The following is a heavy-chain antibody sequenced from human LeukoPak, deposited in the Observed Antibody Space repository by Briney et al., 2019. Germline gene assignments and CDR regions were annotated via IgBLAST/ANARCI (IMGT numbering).Heavy chain of an antibody. CDR2: ISTSSSAI. Sequence: GGSLRLSCAASGSTFSSMNWFRQAPGRGLEWISCISTSSSAIYYADSVKGRFTISRDNAKNSLYLQMNSLRAEDTAVYYCAKDGGLMDVWGKGTTVTVSS. V-gene: IGHV3-48*01. CDR3: AKDGGLMDV. D-gene: IGHD2-15*01. CDR1: GSTFSS. J-gene: IGHJ6*04.